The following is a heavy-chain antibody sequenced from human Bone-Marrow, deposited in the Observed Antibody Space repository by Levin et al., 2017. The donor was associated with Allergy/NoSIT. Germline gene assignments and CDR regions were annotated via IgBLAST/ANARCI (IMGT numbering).Heavy chain of an antibody. CDR3: ARDNPYGSGWSDY. CDR1: GFAFSDYF. CDR2: TSGSSTYT. Sequence: GESLKISCAASGFAFSDYFMSWIRQAPGKGLEWVSYTSGSSTYTTYADSVKGPFTISRDNAKNSLYLQMNSLSAEDTAVYYCARDNPYGSGWSDYWGPGTLVTVSS. V-gene: IGHV3-11*05. J-gene: IGHJ4*02. D-gene: IGHD3-10*01.